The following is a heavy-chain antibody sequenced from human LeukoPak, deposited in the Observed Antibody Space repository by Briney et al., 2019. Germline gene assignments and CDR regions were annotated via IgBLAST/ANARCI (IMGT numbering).Heavy chain of an antibody. CDR1: GYTFTIYG. CDR2: ISAYNGNT. D-gene: IGHD6-13*01. J-gene: IGHJ4*02. V-gene: IGHV1-18*01. CDR3: ARTSSTWYGGVGDY. Sequence: ASVTVSFKASGYTFTIYGISWVRQAPGQGLEWMGWISAYNGNTKNAQKLQGRVTMTTDTSTSTAYMELRSLRSDDTAVYYCARTSSTWYGGVGDYWGQGTLVTVSS.